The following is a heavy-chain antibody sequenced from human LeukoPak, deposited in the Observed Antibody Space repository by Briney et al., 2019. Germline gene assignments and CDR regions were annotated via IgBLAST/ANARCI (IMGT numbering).Heavy chain of an antibody. CDR2: INPNSGGT. V-gene: IGHV1-2*02. J-gene: IGHJ4*02. CDR1: GYTFTGYY. CDR3: ARTLRVLPPIDY. D-gene: IGHD3-10*01. Sequence: ASVKVSCKASGYTFTGYYMHWVRQAPGQGLEWMGWINPNSGGTNYAQKFQGRVSMTRDTSISTAYMELSRLRSDDTAVYYCARTLRVLPPIDYWGQGTLVTVSS.